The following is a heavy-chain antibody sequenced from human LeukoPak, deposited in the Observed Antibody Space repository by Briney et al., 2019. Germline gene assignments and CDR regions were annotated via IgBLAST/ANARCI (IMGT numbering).Heavy chain of an antibody. CDR3: ARQPPGVYDTTQNWFDP. CDR2: IAPSDSYS. Sequence: GGSLKISCKVSGYSFPSYWITWGRQLPGKGLEWMGRIAPSDSYSNYNPSFEGHVAFSVDKSISTVYLQWSSLKASDTAMYYCARQPPGVYDTTQNWFDPWGQGTLVTVSS. D-gene: IGHD3-22*01. J-gene: IGHJ5*02. V-gene: IGHV5-10-1*01. CDR1: GYSFPSYW.